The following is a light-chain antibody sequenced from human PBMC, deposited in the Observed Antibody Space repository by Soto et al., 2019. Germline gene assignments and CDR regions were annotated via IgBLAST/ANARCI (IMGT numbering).Light chain of an antibody. V-gene: IGKV3-15*01. CDR3: QQYHNWPPQYT. Sequence: EIVMTQSPASLSVSPGDGATLSCRASQSVASNVAWYQQKPGQGPRLLIRGASTRAAGVPARFSGSGSGTHFTLTFSSLQSEDFAVYYCQQYHNWPPQYTFGQGTKLQIK. CDR1: QSVASN. J-gene: IGKJ2*01. CDR2: GAS.